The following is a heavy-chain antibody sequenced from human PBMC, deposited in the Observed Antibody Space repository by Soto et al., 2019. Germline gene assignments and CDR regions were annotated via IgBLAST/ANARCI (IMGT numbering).Heavy chain of an antibody. V-gene: IGHV4-61*01. CDR1: GGSVSSGTSF. D-gene: IGHD2-2*02. CDR2: IFYSGST. J-gene: IGHJ3*01. CDR3: ARHYHPDYTFDF. Sequence: SETLSLTCTVSGGSVSSGTSFWSWIRQPPGKGLEWIGYIFYSGSTNYNPSLKSRVTMSVDTSMSQFSLRLTSVTAADTAIYYCARHYHPDYTFDFWGQGTMVTVSS.